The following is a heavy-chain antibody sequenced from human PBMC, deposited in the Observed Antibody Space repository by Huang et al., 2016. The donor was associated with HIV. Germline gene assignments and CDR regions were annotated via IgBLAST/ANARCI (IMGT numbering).Heavy chain of an antibody. CDR2: IYWYDDK. V-gene: IGHV2-5*01. CDR3: AHIGDIFAAYSPEYFDY. Sequence: QITLKESGPTLVKPTQTLTLACTFSGFSLNTSGVGVAWVRQPPGKALDGLALIYWYDDKRYSPSLKSRLTISKDPSNNQVVLTMTNMDPVDTASYFCAHIGDIFAAYSPEYFDYWGQGALVTVSS. J-gene: IGHJ4*02. CDR1: GFSLNTSGVG. D-gene: IGHD2-15*01.